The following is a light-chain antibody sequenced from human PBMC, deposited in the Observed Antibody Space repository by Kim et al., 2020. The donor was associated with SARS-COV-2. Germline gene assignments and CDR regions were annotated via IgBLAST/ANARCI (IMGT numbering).Light chain of an antibody. CDR3: QQYGSSAMT. CDR1: QSVSSSY. J-gene: IGKJ1*01. CDR2: GAS. Sequence: SPGERATRSCRASQSVSSSYLAWYQQKPGQAPRLLIYGASSRATGIPDRFSGSGSGTDFTLTISRLEPEDFAVYYCQQYGSSAMTFGQGTKVDIK. V-gene: IGKV3-20*01.